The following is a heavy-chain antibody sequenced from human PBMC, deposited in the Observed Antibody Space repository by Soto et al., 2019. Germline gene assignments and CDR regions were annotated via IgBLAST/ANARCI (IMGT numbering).Heavy chain of an antibody. J-gene: IGHJ5*02. D-gene: IGHD6-13*01. Sequence: EVQLLESGGGGLQPGGSLRLSCAASGFTFSSYAMNWVRQAPGKGLEWVSGITGSGAGSYYSDSVKGRFTISRDNSKNTLNLQMNSLRAEDTAVYYCAKAYSNSWPKDWFDPWGQGTLVTVSS. CDR3: AKAYSNSWPKDWFDP. CDR2: ITGSGAGS. CDR1: GFTFSSYA. V-gene: IGHV3-23*01.